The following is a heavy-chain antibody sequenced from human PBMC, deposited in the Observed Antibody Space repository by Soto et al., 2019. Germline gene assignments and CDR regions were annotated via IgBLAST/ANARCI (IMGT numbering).Heavy chain of an antibody. CDR2: ISWNGGSI. J-gene: IGHJ4*02. V-gene: IGHV3-9*01. Sequence: GGSLRLSCAASGFTFDDYAIHWVRQAPGKGLEWVSGISWNGGSIGYADSVKGRFTISRDNAKNSLYLQMNSLRAEDTALYYCAKESTTVTTLDYWGQGTLVTVSS. CDR1: GFTFDDYA. D-gene: IGHD4-17*01. CDR3: AKESTTVTTLDY.